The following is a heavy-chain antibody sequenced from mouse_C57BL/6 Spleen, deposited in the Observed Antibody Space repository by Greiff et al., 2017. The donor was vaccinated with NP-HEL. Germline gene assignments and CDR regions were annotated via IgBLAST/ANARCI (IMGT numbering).Heavy chain of an antibody. CDR2: ISSGSSTI. D-gene: IGHD1-1*01. V-gene: IGHV5-17*01. J-gene: IGHJ1*03. Sequence: EVRLVESGGGLVKPGGSLKLSCAASGFTFSDYGMHWVRQAPEKGLEWVAYISSGSSTIYYADTVKGRFTISRDNAKNTLFLKMNSLRSKDTAMYYCARMTTVRRYFDVWGTGTTVTVSS. CDR1: GFTFSDYG. CDR3: ARMTTVRRYFDV.